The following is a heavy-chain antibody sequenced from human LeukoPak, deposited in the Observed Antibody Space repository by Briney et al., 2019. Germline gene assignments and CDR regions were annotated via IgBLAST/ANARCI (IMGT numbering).Heavy chain of an antibody. Sequence: GGSLRLSCAASGFTVSSDYMSWVRQAPGKGLEWVSVFYSGGGTYYADSVKGRFTISRDNSKNTLYLQMNSLRAEDTAVYYCARRGSGSYLYWGQGTLVTVSS. J-gene: IGHJ4*02. CDR1: GFTVSSDY. CDR2: FYSGGGT. V-gene: IGHV3-53*01. CDR3: ARRGSGSYLY. D-gene: IGHD3-10*01.